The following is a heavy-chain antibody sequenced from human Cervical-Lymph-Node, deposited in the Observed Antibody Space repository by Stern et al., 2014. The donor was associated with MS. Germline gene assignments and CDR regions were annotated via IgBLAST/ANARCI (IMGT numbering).Heavy chain of an antibody. J-gene: IGHJ4*02. CDR1: GFTFSMHG. CDR2: ISHDGSKQ. D-gene: IGHD5-18*01. CDR3: ARRSMDPEKMDY. Sequence: VQLVESGGGVVQPGRSLRLTCAASGFTFSMHGMHWVRQAPGKGLEWVAAISHDGSKQFDGDSVRGRFTIGRDNSKNSMYLQMNSLWPEDTAVYYCARRSMDPEKMDYWGQGTLVTVSS. V-gene: IGHV3-30*03.